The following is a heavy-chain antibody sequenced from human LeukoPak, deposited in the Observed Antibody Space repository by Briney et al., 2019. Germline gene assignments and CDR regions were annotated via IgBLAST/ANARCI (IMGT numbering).Heavy chain of an antibody. D-gene: IGHD4-17*01. CDR3: TRDQFEIRRDYFDY. CDR2: IWYVGSNK. Sequence: GGSLRLSCAASGFTFSTYGMHWVRQAPGKGLEWVALIWYVGSNKYYVDSVKGRFTISRDNSKNTLYLQMNSLRVEDTAFYYCTRDQFEIRRDYFDYWGQGTLVTVSS. V-gene: IGHV3-33*01. J-gene: IGHJ4*02. CDR1: GFTFSTYG.